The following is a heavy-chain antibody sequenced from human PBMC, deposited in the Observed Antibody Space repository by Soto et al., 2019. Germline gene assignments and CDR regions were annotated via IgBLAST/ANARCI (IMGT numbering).Heavy chain of an antibody. CDR2: INPSGGAA. V-gene: IGHV1-46*01. CDR3: ARPHSGSGSPDY. J-gene: IGHJ4*02. D-gene: IGHD6-25*01. Sequence: QVQLVQSGAEVKKPGASVKVSCKASGYSFTSYQMHWVRQAPGQGLEWIGIINPSGGAATYARKPQNRVTMPRDRSTTTVYMVGSGRGTEDAAGYHCARPHSGSGSPDYWGQGTLVTVSS. CDR1: GYSFTSYQ.